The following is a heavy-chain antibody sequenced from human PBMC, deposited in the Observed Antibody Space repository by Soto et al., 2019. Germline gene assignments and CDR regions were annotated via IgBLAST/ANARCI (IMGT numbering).Heavy chain of an antibody. D-gene: IGHD6-13*01. V-gene: IGHV1-69*13. CDR1: GGTFSSYA. CDR3: ASLSSIAAAGASPFDY. Sequence: SVKVSCKASGGTFSSYAISWVRQAPGQGLEWMGGIIPIFGTANYAQKFQGRVTITADESTSTAYMELSSLRSEDTAVYYCASLSSIAAAGASPFDYWGQGTLVTVSS. CDR2: IIPIFGTA. J-gene: IGHJ4*02.